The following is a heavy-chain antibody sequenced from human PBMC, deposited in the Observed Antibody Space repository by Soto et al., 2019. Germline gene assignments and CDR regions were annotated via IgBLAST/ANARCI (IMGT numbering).Heavy chain of an antibody. D-gene: IGHD1-26*01. CDR3: ARLKSSRWWEGLGYSGSTGGAFDI. J-gene: IGHJ3*02. Sequence: GECLKISCKGSGSSFTRDWIGWVREMPGKGLESLGIIYPGDSDTRYSRSFQGQVTISADESIITAYLQWSSLKASDTAMYYCARLKSSRWWEGLGYSGSTGGAFDIWGQGTMVTVSS. V-gene: IGHV5-51*01. CDR2: IYPGDSDT. CDR1: GSSFTRDW.